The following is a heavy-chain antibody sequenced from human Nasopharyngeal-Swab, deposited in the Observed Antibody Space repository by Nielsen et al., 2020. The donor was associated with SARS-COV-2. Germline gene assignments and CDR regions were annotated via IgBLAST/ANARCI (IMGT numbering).Heavy chain of an antibody. CDR2: VNTSGNYI. CDR1: GFTFSSYT. V-gene: IGHV3-21*01. Sequence: GESLKISCAASGFTFSSYTMNWVRQAPGKGLEWVSSVNTSGNYIYYADSVKGRFTISRDNAKNSLYLQMNSLRAEDTAVYFCARVRYSSSWSSNAMDVWGKGTTVTVSS. D-gene: IGHD6-13*01. J-gene: IGHJ6*04. CDR3: ARVRYSSSWSSNAMDV.